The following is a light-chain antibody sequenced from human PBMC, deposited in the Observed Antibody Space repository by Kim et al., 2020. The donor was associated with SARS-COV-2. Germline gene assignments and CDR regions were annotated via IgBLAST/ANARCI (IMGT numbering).Light chain of an antibody. V-gene: IGLV6-57*03. CDR1: SGSISDNY. J-gene: IGLJ2*01. CDR2: EDD. CDR3: QSYNRDNVL. Sequence: GKTIATACTRSSGSISDNYVQWYQQRPSGGPTTVIYEDDQRPSGVSDRFSGSIDNSSNSASLTISGLRTEDEADYYCQSYNRDNVLFGGGTQLTVL.